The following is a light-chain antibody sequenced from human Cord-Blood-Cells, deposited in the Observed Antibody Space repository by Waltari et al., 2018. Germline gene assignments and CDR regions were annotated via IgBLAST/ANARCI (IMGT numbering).Light chain of an antibody. Sequence: QSALTQPASVSGSPGQSITISCTGTSSDVGSYNSVSWYQQHPGKAPKLMIYEVSNRPSGVSNRFSGSKSGNTASLTISGLQAEDEADYYCCSYAGSSTWVFGGGTKLTVL. V-gene: IGLV2-23*02. CDR1: SSDVGSYNS. CDR3: CSYAGSSTWV. J-gene: IGLJ3*02. CDR2: EVS.